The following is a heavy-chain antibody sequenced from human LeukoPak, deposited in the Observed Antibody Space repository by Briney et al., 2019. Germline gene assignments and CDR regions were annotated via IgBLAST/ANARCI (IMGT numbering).Heavy chain of an antibody. CDR3: ARDALVRTTRYYFDS. Sequence: GGSLRLSCAASGFTLSNYCITWVRQAPGKGLEWVANIKQDGSQKYYVDSVKGRFTISRDNAKNSLYLQMNGLRAEDTAVYYCARDALVRTTRYYFDSWGQGTLVTVSS. J-gene: IGHJ4*02. V-gene: IGHV3-7*01. D-gene: IGHD1-26*01. CDR1: GFTLSNYC. CDR2: IKQDGSQK.